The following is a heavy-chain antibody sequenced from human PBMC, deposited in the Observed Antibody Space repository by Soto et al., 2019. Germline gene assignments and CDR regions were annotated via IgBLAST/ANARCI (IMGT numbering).Heavy chain of an antibody. D-gene: IGHD3-9*01. CDR1: GGSISSGSFY. CDR2: ISDSGSS. Sequence: QVQLQESGPGLVKPSQTLTLTCTVSGGSISSGSFYWSWIRQHPGNGLEWIGHISDSGSSYYNPSLESRVTISVDTSKNQFSLNLSAVTAADTAVYFCARTTFYDIFTAYYSLFDYWGQGTLVTVSS. CDR3: ARTTFYDIFTAYYSLFDY. J-gene: IGHJ4*02. V-gene: IGHV4-31*03.